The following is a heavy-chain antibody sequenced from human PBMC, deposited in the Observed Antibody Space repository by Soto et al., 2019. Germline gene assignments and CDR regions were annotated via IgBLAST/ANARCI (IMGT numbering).Heavy chain of an antibody. CDR2: ISWNGDSS. CDR1: GLNLIDYT. J-gene: IGHJ3*01. V-gene: IGHV3-43*01. Sequence: LRLSCVASGLNLIDYTMHWVRQVPGKGLEWVSLISWNGDSSDYADSVKSRFTISRDNTKNSLYLQMNTLRTDDTALYFCVKAGKFKAFDVWGQGTLVTVSS. CDR3: VKAGKFKAFDV. D-gene: IGHD1-26*01.